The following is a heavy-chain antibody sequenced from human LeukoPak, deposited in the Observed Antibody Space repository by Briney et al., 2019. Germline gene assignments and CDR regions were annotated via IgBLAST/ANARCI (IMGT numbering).Heavy chain of an antibody. V-gene: IGHV1-69*01. J-gene: IGHJ4*02. CDR3: AREAAAGRRTFDY. CDR1: GGTFSSYA. Sequence: SAKVSCKASGGTFSSYAISWVRQAPGQGLEWMGGIIPIFGTANYAQKFQGRVTITADESTSTAYMELSSLRSEDTAVYYCAREAAAGRRTFDYWGQGTLVTVSS. CDR2: IIPIFGTA. D-gene: IGHD6-13*01.